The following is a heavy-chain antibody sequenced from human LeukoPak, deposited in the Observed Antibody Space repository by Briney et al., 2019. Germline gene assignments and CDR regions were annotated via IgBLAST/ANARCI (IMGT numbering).Heavy chain of an antibody. CDR2: ISYDGSNK. V-gene: IGHV3-30-3*01. Sequence: PGRSLRLSCAASGFTFSSYAMHWVRQAPGKGLEWVAVISYDGSNKYYADSVKGRFTISRDNSKNTLYLQMNSLRAEDTAVYYCARDGGYVWGQGTPVTVSS. J-gene: IGHJ4*02. CDR3: ARDGGYV. D-gene: IGHD5-12*01. CDR1: GFTFSSYA.